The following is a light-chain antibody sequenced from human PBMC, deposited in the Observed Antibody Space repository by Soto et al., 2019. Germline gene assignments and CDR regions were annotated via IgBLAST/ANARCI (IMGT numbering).Light chain of an antibody. Sequence: EIVMTQSPATLSVSPGERATLSCRASQSVYSNLAWYQQKPGQAPRLLIYGTSTRATGIPARCSGSGSGTEFSLTISSLQSEDFAVYYCQQYNNWPLTFGGGTKVEIK. CDR1: QSVYSN. V-gene: IGKV3-15*01. CDR2: GTS. J-gene: IGKJ4*01. CDR3: QQYNNWPLT.